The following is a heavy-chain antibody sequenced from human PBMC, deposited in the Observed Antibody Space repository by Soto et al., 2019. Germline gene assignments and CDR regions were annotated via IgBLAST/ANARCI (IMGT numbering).Heavy chain of an antibody. Sequence: ATLSLTCTVSGGSISSSSYYWGWIRQPPGKGLEWIGSIYYSGSTYYNPSLKSRVTISVDTSKNQFYLKLSSVTAADTAVYYCARRAHSSGLFDYWGQGTLVTVPQ. D-gene: IGHD6-19*01. CDR2: IYYSGST. V-gene: IGHV4-39*01. CDR1: GGSISSSSYY. J-gene: IGHJ4*02. CDR3: ARRAHSSGLFDY.